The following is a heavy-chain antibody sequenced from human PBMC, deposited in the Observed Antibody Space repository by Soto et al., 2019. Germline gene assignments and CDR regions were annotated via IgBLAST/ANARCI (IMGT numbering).Heavy chain of an antibody. J-gene: IGHJ4*02. Sequence: GGSLRLSCTASGFTFSSYAMSWVRQAPGKGLEWVSAISSSGGSTYYADSVKGRFTISRDNSKNTLYLQMNSLRAEDTAVYYCAKDLGGYSGYAFDYWGQGTLVTVSS. D-gene: IGHD5-12*01. CDR3: AKDLGGYSGYAFDY. CDR2: ISSSGGST. CDR1: GFTFSSYA. V-gene: IGHV3-23*01.